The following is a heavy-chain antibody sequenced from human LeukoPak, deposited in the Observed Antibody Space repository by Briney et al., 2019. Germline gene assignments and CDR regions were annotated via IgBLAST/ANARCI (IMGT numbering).Heavy chain of an antibody. J-gene: IGHJ6*02. D-gene: IGHD6-19*01. CDR3: ARADTYSSSYYYGMDV. Sequence: SVKVSCKASGGTFSSYAISWVRQAPGQGLEWMGGIIPIFGTANYAQKFQGRVTITADESTSTAYMELSGLRSEDTAVYYCARADTYSSSYYYGMDVWGQGTTVTVSS. CDR1: GGTFSSYA. CDR2: IIPIFGTA. V-gene: IGHV1-69*13.